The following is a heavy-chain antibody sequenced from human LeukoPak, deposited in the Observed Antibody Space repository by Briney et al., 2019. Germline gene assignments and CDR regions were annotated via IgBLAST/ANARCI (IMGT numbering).Heavy chain of an antibody. CDR3: AKRGVVIRVILVGFHKEANYFDS. CDR2: ISDSGGRT. D-gene: IGHD3-22*01. V-gene: IGHV3-23*01. CDR1: GFTLSNYG. Sequence: PGGSLRLSCAVSGFTLSNYGMSWVRQAPGKGLEWVAGISDSGGRTNYADSVKGRFSISRDNPKNTLYLQMSSLRAEDTAVYFCAKRGVVIRVILVGFHKEANYFDSWGQGALVTVSS. J-gene: IGHJ4*02.